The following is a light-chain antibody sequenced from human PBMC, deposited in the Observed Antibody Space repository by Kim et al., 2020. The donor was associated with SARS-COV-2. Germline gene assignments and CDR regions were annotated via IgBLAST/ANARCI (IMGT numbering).Light chain of an antibody. Sequence: SYELTQPHSVSVAPGKTARITCGGNNIGSKSVNWYQQKPGQAPVLVVYNYSDRPSGIPERVSGSNSGNTATLTISRVEAGDEADYYCQVWDSSSDVFGTGTKVTVL. J-gene: IGLJ1*01. CDR2: NYS. V-gene: IGLV3-21*03. CDR1: NIGSKS. CDR3: QVWDSSSDV.